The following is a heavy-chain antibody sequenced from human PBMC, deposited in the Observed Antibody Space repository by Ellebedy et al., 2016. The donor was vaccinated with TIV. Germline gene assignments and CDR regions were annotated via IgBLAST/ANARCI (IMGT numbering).Heavy chain of an antibody. J-gene: IGHJ4*02. CDR2: IYYSGST. D-gene: IGHD1-7*01. CDR1: GGSISSYY. Sequence: MPSETLSLTCTVSGGSISSYYWSWIRQTPGKGLEWIGYIYYSGSTNYNPSLKSRVTISVDRSKNQSSLKLSSVTAADTAVYYCARGELELRILDYWGQGTLVTVSS. V-gene: IGHV4-59*12. CDR3: ARGELELRILDY.